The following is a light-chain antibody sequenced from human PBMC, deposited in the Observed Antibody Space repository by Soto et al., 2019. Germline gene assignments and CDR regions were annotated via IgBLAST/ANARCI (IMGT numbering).Light chain of an antibody. V-gene: IGKV3-20*01. CDR3: HQYGGSPTWT. Sequence: EIVLTQSPGTLSLSPGERATLSCRASQTVSSSYLAWYQQKPGQAPRLLMYGASSRATGIPDRFSGSGSGTDFSLTISRLEPEDFAAYYCHQYGGSPTWTFGQGTKVENK. CDR2: GAS. J-gene: IGKJ1*01. CDR1: QTVSSSY.